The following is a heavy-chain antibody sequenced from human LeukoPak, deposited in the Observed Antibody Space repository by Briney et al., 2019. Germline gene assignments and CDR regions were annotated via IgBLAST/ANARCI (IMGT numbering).Heavy chain of an antibody. V-gene: IGHV4-30-2*01. D-gene: IGHD3-22*01. CDR3: ASLYYYDSSGYFDY. CDR1: GGSISSGGYS. J-gene: IGHJ4*02. CDR2: IYHSGST. Sequence: SQTLSLTCAVSGGSISSGGYSWSWIRQPPGKDLEWIGYIYHSGSTYYNPSLKSRVTISVDTSKNQFSLKLSSVTAADTAVYYCASLYYYDSSGYFDYWGQGTLVTVSS.